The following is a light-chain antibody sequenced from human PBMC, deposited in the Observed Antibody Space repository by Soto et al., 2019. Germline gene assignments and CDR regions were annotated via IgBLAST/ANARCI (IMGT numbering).Light chain of an antibody. J-gene: IGKJ4*01. CDR2: GAS. Sequence: EIVLTQSPGTLSLSPGERATISCRASQRVSSSYLAWYQQKPGQAPRLLIYGASSRATGIPDRFSGSGSGTDFTLTISRLEPEDFAVYYCQQYGSSRALTFGGGTKV. CDR3: QQYGSSRALT. CDR1: QRVSSSY. V-gene: IGKV3-20*01.